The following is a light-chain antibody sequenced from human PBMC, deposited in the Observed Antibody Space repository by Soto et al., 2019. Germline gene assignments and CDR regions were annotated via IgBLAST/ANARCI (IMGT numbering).Light chain of an antibody. V-gene: IGKV3-20*01. CDR3: QQYGGSPQT. J-gene: IGKJ1*01. Sequence: EIVLTQSPVTLSLSPGERATLSCRASQSVSNYLAWYQHKPGQAPRLLIYGASSRATGIPDRFSGSGSETDFTLTISRLEPEDFAVYCCQQYGGSPQTFGQGTKV. CDR1: QSVSNY. CDR2: GAS.